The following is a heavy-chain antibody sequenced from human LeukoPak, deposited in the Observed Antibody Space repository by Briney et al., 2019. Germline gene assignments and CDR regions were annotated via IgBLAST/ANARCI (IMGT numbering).Heavy chain of an antibody. CDR1: GYTFTSYY. V-gene: IGHV1-46*01. CDR3: ARDQTPYSSSWSGSYFQH. D-gene: IGHD6-13*01. Sequence: ASVKVSCKASGYTFTSYYMHWVRQAPGQGLEWMGIINPSGGSTSYAQKFQGRVTMTRDTSTSTVYMELSSLRSEDTAVYYCARDQTPYSSSWSGSYFQHWGQGTLVTVSS. J-gene: IGHJ1*01. CDR2: INPSGGST.